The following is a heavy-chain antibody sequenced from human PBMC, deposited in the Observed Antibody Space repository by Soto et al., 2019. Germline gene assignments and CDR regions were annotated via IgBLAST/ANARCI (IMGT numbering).Heavy chain of an antibody. D-gene: IGHD2-2*01. CDR1: DASISSSAYS. CDR3: ARHGYQLFLLY. CDR2: IYDTGST. Sequence: QLQVQESGPRLVKASETLSLTYGVSDASISSSAYSWGWIRQPPGKGLEWIGSIYDTGSTYYNSSLKSRVTIFVDTSKNQFSLKLSSMTAADTAVYYCARHGYQLFLLYWGQGTLVTVSS. V-gene: IGHV4-39*01. J-gene: IGHJ4*02.